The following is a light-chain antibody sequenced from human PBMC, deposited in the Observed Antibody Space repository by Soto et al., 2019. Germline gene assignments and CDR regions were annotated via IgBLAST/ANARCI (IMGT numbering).Light chain of an antibody. CDR1: QSISSKY. Sequence: EIVLTQSPGTLSLSPGERATLSCRASQSISSKYLAWYQQKPGQAPRVLIYDASSRATGIPARFSGSGSGTDFTLTISSLEPEDFAVYYCQQRSNLWTFGQGTKVDIK. CDR2: DAS. J-gene: IGKJ1*01. CDR3: QQRSNLWT. V-gene: IGKV3D-20*02.